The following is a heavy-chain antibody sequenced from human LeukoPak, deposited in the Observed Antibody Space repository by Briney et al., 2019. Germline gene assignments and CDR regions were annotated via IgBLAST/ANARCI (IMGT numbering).Heavy chain of an antibody. CDR3: ARGGPYWYFDL. J-gene: IGHJ2*01. CDR2: IYTSGST. D-gene: IGHD2-15*01. V-gene: IGHV4-61*02. Sequence: SETLSLTCTVSGGSISSGSYYWSWIRQPAGKGLEWIGRIYTSGSTNYNPSLKSRVTISVDTSKNQFSLKLSSVTAADTAVYYCARGGPYWYFDLWGRGTLVTVSS. CDR1: GGSISSGSYY.